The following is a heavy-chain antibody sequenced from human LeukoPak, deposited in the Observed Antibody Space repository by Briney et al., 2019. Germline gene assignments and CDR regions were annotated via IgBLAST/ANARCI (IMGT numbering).Heavy chain of an antibody. Sequence: GGSLRLSCAASGFTFSSYWMHWVRQAPGKGLVWVSRINSDGSSTSYADSVKGRFTISRDNAKNTLYLQMNSLRAEDTAVYYCARVKAAAGTVDYWGQGTLVTVSS. CDR3: ARVKAAAGTVDY. V-gene: IGHV3-74*01. D-gene: IGHD6-13*01. CDR1: GFTFSSYW. CDR2: INSDGSST. J-gene: IGHJ4*02.